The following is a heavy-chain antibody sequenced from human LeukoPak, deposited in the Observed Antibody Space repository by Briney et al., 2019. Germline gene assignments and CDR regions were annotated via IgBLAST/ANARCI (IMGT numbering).Heavy chain of an antibody. D-gene: IGHD4-23*01. CDR2: IYYSGRT. V-gene: IGHV4-59*01. CDR1: GGSISSYY. CDR3: ASSESPMVTRGLFDY. J-gene: IGHJ4*02. Sequence: SETLSLTCTVSGGSISSYYWSWIRQPPGKGLEWDGYIYYSGRTNYNPSLKSRVTISVDTSKNQFSLKLSSVTAADTAVYYCASSESPMVTRGLFDYWGQGTLVTVSS.